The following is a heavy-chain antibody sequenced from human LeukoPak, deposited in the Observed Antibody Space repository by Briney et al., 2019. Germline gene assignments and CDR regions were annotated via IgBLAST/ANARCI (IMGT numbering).Heavy chain of an antibody. CDR2: ISSSSSYI. V-gene: IGHV3-21*01. CDR1: GFTFSSYA. D-gene: IGHD4-17*01. Sequence: GGSLRLSCAASGFTFSSYAMSWVRQAPGKGLEWVSSISSSSSYIYYADSVKGRFTISRDNAKNSLYLQMNSLRAEDTAVYYCARGHGDYSSGLAFDIWGQGTMVTVSS. CDR3: ARGHGDYSSGLAFDI. J-gene: IGHJ3*02.